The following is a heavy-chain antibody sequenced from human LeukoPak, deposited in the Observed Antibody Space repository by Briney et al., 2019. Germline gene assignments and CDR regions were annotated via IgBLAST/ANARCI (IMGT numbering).Heavy chain of an antibody. V-gene: IGHV3-64*02. J-gene: IGHJ4*02. CDR3: ARESTTVTTRKSYYFDY. D-gene: IGHD4-17*01. Sequence: YYVDAVKGRFTISRDNSKNRLYLQMGSLRAEDMAVYYCARESTTVTTRKSYYFDYWGQGTLVTVSS.